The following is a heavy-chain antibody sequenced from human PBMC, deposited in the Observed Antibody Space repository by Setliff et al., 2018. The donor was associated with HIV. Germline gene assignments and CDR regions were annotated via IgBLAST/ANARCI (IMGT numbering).Heavy chain of an antibody. CDR2: IHYTGNT. CDR3: AREGDGIDF. D-gene: IGHD2-21*02. V-gene: IGHV4-39*02. CDR1: GGSITSTTYY. J-gene: IGHJ4*02. Sequence: SETLSLTCTVSGGSITSTTYYWGWIRQPPGKGLEWIGTIHYTGNTYHNPSLKSRATISLDASKNKISLKLTSVTSADTAVYYCAREGDGIDFWGQGTLVTVSS.